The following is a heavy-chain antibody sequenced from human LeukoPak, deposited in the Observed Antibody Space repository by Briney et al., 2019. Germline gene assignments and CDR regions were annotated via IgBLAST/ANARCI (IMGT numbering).Heavy chain of an antibody. J-gene: IGHJ5*02. D-gene: IGHD5-18*01. CDR3: ARDPSRGYSYGWLDP. CDR1: GGTYSSYA. CDR2: IIPIFGTA. V-gene: IGHV1-69*05. Sequence: GASVKVSCKASGGTYSSYAISWVRQAPGQGLEWMGGIIPIFGTANYAQKFQGRVTITTDESTSTAYMELSSLRSEGTAVYYCARDPSRGYSYGWLDPWGQGTLVTVSS.